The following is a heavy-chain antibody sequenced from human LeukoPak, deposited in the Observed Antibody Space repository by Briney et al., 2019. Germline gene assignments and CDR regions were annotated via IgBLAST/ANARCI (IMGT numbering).Heavy chain of an antibody. CDR2: ISSSGSTI. V-gene: IGHV3-11*01. Sequence: GGSLRLSCAASGFTFSDYYMSWIRQAPGKGLECVSYISSSGSTIYYADSVKGRFTISRDNAKNSLYPQMNSLRAEDTAVYYCARAPVKDWFDPWGQGTLVTVSS. J-gene: IGHJ5*02. CDR3: ARAPVKDWFDP. CDR1: GFTFSDYY.